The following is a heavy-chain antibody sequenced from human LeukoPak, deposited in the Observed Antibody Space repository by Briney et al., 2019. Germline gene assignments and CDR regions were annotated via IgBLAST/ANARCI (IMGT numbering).Heavy chain of an antibody. CDR1: GYTFTSYY. CDR3: ARGVRVVAAKLNWFDP. J-gene: IGHJ5*02. D-gene: IGHD2-15*01. Sequence: SVKVSCKASGYTFTSYYMHWVRQAPGQGLEWMGGIIPIFGTANYAQKFQGRVTITADESTSTAYMELSSLRSEDTAVYYCARGVRVVAAKLNWFDPWGQGTLVTVSS. CDR2: IIPIFGTA. V-gene: IGHV1-69*13.